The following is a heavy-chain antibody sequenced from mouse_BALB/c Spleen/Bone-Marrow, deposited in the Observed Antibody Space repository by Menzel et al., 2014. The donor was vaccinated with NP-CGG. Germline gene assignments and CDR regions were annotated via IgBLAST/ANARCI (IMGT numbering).Heavy chain of an antibody. J-gene: IGHJ2*01. CDR3: ARKYGDY. CDR2: IYPGDGET. V-gene: IGHV1-80*01. CDR1: GYPFSSYW. Sequence: QVQLQQSGAELVRPGSSVKISCKASGYPFSSYWMSWGKQRPGQGLEWIGQIYPGDGETNYNGKFKGNATLTADKSSSTAYMQLISLTSEDSAVYFCARKYGDYWGQGTTLTVSS. D-gene: IGHD2-10*02.